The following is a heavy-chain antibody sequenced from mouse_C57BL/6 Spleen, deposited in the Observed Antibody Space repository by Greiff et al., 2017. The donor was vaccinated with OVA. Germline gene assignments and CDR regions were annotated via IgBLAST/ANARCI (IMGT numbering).Heavy chain of an antibody. Sequence: QVQLQQSGAELVKPGASVKLSCKASGYTFTSYWMQWVKQRPGQGLEWIGEIDPSDSYTNYNQKFKGKATLTVDTSSSTAYMQRSSLTSEDSAVYYCARTGTRYFDYWGQGTTLTVSS. D-gene: IGHD4-1*01. CDR1: GYTFTSYW. V-gene: IGHV1-50*01. CDR3: ARTGTRYFDY. CDR2: IDPSDSYT. J-gene: IGHJ2*01.